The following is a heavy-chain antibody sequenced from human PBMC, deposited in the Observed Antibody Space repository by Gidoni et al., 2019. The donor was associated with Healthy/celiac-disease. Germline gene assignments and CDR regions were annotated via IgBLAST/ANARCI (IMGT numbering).Heavy chain of an antibody. CDR1: GFSLSTSGMC. D-gene: IGHD6-13*01. CDR3: ARIIVGTRGPVIAAAGSIDY. J-gene: IGHJ4*02. Sequence: QVTLRESGPALVKPTQTLTLTCTFSGFSLSTSGMCVSWIRQPPGKALEWLARIDWDDDKYYSTSLKTRLTISKDTSKNQVVLTMTNMDPVDTATYYCARIIVGTRGPVIAAAGSIDYWGQGTLVTVSS. CDR2: IDWDDDK. V-gene: IGHV2-70*15.